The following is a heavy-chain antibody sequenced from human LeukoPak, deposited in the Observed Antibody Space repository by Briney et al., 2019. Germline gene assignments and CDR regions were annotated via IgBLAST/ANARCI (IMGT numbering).Heavy chain of an antibody. V-gene: IGHV3-7*03. D-gene: IGHD1-26*01. CDR2: IKQDGSEK. CDR3: ARDNSVGDTAWWFDP. Sequence: GGSLRLSCAASGFNFSTYWMTWVRQVLGKGLEWVANIKQDGSEKYYVDSVKGRFTISRDNAKNSLYLQMNSLRSEDTAVYYCARDNSVGDTAWWFDPWGQGTLVTVSS. CDR1: GFNFSTYW. J-gene: IGHJ5*02.